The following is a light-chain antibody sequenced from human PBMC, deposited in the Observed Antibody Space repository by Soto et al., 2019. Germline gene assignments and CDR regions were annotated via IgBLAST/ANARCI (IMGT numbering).Light chain of an antibody. Sequence: QSALTQPASVSRSPGQSITISCTGTSSDVGGYNYVSWYQQHPGKAPKLMIYDVSNRPSGVSNRFSGSKSGNTASLTISGLQAEDEADYYCSSYTSSSRYVFGTGTKVTVL. J-gene: IGLJ1*01. CDR1: SSDVGGYNY. CDR3: SSYTSSSRYV. CDR2: DVS. V-gene: IGLV2-14*01.